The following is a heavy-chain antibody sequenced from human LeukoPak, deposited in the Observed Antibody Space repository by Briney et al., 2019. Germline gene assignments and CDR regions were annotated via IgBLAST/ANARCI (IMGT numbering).Heavy chain of an antibody. CDR1: GFTFSNYE. D-gene: IGHD3-16*01. CDR3: AKDIWGGGTN. CDR2: ITSSGSTI. Sequence: GGSLRLSCAASGFTFSNYEMNWVRQAPGKGLEWVSYITSSGSTIYYADSVKGRFTISRDNSKNSLYLQMNSLRTEDTALYYCAKDIWGGGTNWGQGTLVTVSS. V-gene: IGHV3-48*03. J-gene: IGHJ4*02.